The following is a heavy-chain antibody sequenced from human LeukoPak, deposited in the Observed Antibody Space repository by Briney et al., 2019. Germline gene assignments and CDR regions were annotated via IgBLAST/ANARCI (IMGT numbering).Heavy chain of an antibody. CDR3: AKDRIRGGEGY. CDR1: GFTFSSYV. CDR2: ISSSGDNT. D-gene: IGHD3-10*01. Sequence: GGSLRLSCAASGFTFSSYVMSWVRQAPGKGLEWVSSISSSGDNTYSADSVKGRFTISRDNSKNTLYLQMNSLRAEDTAIYYCAKDRIRGGEGYWGQGTLVTVSS. V-gene: IGHV3-23*01. J-gene: IGHJ4*02.